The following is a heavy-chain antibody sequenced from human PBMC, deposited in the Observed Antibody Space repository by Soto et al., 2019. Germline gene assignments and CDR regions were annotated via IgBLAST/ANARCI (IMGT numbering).Heavy chain of an antibody. CDR3: ARAPPSIWSGYYRVGYYFDY. CDR2: ISSSGSTI. D-gene: IGHD3-3*01. V-gene: IGHV3-48*03. J-gene: IGHJ4*02. Sequence: EVQLVESGGGLVQPGGSPRLSCAASGFTFSSYEMNWVRQAPGKGLEWVSYISSSGSTIYYADSVKGRFTISRDNAKNSLYLQMNSLRAEDTAVYYCARAPPSIWSGYYRVGYYFDYWGQGTLVTVSS. CDR1: GFTFSSYE.